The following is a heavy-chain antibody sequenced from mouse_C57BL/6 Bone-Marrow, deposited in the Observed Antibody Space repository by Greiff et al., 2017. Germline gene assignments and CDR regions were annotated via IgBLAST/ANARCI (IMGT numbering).Heavy chain of an antibody. CDR2: IYPGSGST. V-gene: IGHV1-55*01. CDR3: ARRGTTVVSHWYFDV. J-gene: IGHJ1*03. D-gene: IGHD1-1*01. CDR1: GYTFTSYW. Sequence: QVQLKQPGAELVKPGASVKMSCKASGYTFTSYWITWVKQRPGQGLEWIGDIYPGSGSTNYNEKFKSKATLTVDTSSSTAYMQLSSLTSEDSAVYYCARRGTTVVSHWYFDVWGTGTTVTVSS.